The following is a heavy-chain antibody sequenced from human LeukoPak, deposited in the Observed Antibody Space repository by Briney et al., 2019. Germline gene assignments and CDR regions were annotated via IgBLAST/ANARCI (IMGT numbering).Heavy chain of an antibody. CDR2: IKSKTDGGTT. V-gene: IGHV3-15*01. CDR3: TTVAYYDFWSGYYTFDY. D-gene: IGHD3-3*01. Sequence: PGGSLRLSCAASGFTFSNAWMSWVRQAPGKGLEWVGRIKSKTDGGTTDYAAPVKSGFTISRDDSKNTLYLQMNSLKTEDTAVYYCTTVAYYDFWSGYYTFDYWGQGTLVTVSS. CDR1: GFTFSNAW. J-gene: IGHJ4*02.